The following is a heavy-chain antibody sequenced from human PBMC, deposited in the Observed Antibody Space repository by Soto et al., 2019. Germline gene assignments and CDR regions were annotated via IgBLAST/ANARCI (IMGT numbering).Heavy chain of an antibody. CDR1: GGTFSSYA. V-gene: IGHV1-69*12. CDR2: IIPIFGTA. D-gene: IGHD2-2*01. CDR3: ARPARGYCISTSCYVYYYYYGMDV. Sequence: QVQLVQSGAEVKKPGSSVKVSCKASGGTFSSYAISWVRQAPGQGLEWMGGIIPIFGTANYAQKFQGRVTITAHASTSTAYMELSSLRSEDTAVYYCARPARGYCISTSCYVYYYYYGMDVWGQGTTVTVSS. J-gene: IGHJ6*02.